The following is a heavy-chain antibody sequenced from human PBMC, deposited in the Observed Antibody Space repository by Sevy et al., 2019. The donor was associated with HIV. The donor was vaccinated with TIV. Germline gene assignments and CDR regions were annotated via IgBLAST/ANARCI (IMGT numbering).Heavy chain of an antibody. V-gene: IGHV3-33*01. J-gene: IGHJ4*01. CDR1: GFTFGSFG. Sequence: GGSLRLSCAASGFTFGSFGMHWVRQAPGKGLEWLAVIWFDGSNTYYSDSVKGRFTISRDIAKNTLHLQMNSLRAEDTAVYYCARDLEFYDYGDYGPAFMPDFWGHGTLVTVSS. D-gene: IGHD4-17*01. CDR3: ARDLEFYDYGDYGPAFMPDF. CDR2: IWFDGSNT.